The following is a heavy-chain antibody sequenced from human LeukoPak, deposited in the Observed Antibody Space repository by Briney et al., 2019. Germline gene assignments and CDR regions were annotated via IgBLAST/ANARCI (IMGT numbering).Heavy chain of an antibody. Sequence: PGGSLRLSCAASGFTFSSYNMKWVRQAPGKGLEWVSFISTTSNYIYYADSVKGRFTISRDNAKNSLYLQMNSLRCEDAALYYCARAGVCSTTSCDGGIDYWGQGTLVTVSS. CDR1: GFTFSSYN. CDR2: ISTTSNYI. V-gene: IGHV3-21*06. J-gene: IGHJ4*02. D-gene: IGHD2-2*01. CDR3: ARAGVCSTTSCDGGIDY.